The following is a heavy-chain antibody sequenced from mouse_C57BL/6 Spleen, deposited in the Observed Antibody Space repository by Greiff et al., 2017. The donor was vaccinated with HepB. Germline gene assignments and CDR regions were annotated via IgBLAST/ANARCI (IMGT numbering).Heavy chain of an antibody. J-gene: IGHJ3*01. CDR2: INPNNGGT. Sequence: EVQLQQSGPELVKPGASVKISCKASGYTFTDYYMNWVKQSHGKSLEWIGDINPNNGGTSYNQKFKGKATLTVDKSSSTAYMELRSLTSEDSAVYYCASYGSRFAYWGQGTLVTVSA. D-gene: IGHD1-1*01. CDR3: ASYGSRFAY. V-gene: IGHV1-26*01. CDR1: GYTFTDYY.